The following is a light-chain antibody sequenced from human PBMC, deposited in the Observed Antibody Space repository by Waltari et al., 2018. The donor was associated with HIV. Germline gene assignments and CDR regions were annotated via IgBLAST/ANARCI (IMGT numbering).Light chain of an antibody. Sequence: DIQLTQSPSTLSAYVGDTVTITCRASESISTWLAWYQQRPGKAPKVLIYKASNLQSGVPSRFSGSGSETEFTLTINSLQPDDFVTYYCHQYESYWGTFGQGTKAEIK. CDR3: HQYESYWGT. CDR2: KAS. J-gene: IGKJ1*01. V-gene: IGKV1-5*03. CDR1: ESISTW.